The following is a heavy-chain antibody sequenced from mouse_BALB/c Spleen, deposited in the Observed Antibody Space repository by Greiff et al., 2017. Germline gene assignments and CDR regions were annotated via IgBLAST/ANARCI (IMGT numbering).Heavy chain of an antibody. J-gene: IGHJ3*01. Sequence: EVMLVESGGGLVKPGGSLKLSCAASGFTFSSYAMSWVRQTPEKRLEWVATISSGGSYTYYPDSVKGRFTISRDNAKNTLYLQMSSLRSEDTAMYYCARPYDYDRGFAYWGQGTLVTVSA. CDR2: ISSGGSYT. CDR1: GFTFSSYA. CDR3: ARPYDYDRGFAY. D-gene: IGHD2-4*01. V-gene: IGHV5-9-1*01.